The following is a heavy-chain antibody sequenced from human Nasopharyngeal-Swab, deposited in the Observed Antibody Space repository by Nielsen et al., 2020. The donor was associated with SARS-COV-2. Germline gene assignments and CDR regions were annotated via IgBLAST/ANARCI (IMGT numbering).Heavy chain of an antibody. Sequence: SETLSLTCTVSGGSISSYYWSWIRQLPGKGLEWIGYIYYSGSTNYNPSLKSRVTISVDTSKNKFSLKLSSVTAADTTVHYCASLLRSYCSGGSCYPNGMDVWGQGTTVTVSS. J-gene: IGHJ6*02. CDR3: ASLLRSYCSGGSCYPNGMDV. V-gene: IGHV4-59*01. D-gene: IGHD2-15*01. CDR2: IYYSGST. CDR1: GGSISSYY.